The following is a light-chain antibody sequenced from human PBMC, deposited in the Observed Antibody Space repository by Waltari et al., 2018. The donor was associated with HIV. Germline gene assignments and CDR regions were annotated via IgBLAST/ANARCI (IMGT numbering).Light chain of an antibody. J-gene: IGLJ3*02. CDR2: DNN. CDR1: AGYD. CDR3: QSYDTSLSAVV. Sequence: AGYDVHWYQQLPGTAPKVIIYDNNKRPSGVPDRFSGSKSGTSASLAITGLQAEDEAEYYCQSYDTSLSAVVFGGGTTLTVL. V-gene: IGLV1-40*01.